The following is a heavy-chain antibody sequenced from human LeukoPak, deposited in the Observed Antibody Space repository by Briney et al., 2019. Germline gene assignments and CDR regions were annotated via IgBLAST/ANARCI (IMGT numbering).Heavy chain of an antibody. CDR3: AKDPRIQPKKQHAESGDY. D-gene: IGHD6-13*01. CDR2: IYTSGSP. CDR1: GGSISSYY. V-gene: IGHV4-4*07. J-gene: IGHJ4*02. Sequence: SETLSLTCTVTGGSISSYYWTWIRQPAGKGLEWIGRIYTSGSPSYNPSLKSRVTMSVDTSKNQFSLKLSSVTAADTAVYYCAKDPRIQPKKQHAESGDYWGQGILVTVSS.